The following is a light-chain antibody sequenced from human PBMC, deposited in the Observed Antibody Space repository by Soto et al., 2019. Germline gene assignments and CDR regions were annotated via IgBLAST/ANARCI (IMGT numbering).Light chain of an antibody. Sequence: QSALTQPASVSGSPGQSIAISCTGTNSDVGYYNYVSWYQQFPGKAPKLLIYDVSNRPSGVSSRFSGSKSGNTASLTISGLQAEDEADYYCTSYTRSDIYVLFGGGTKVTVL. CDR3: TSYTRSDIYVL. J-gene: IGLJ2*01. V-gene: IGLV2-14*01. CDR1: NSDVGYYNY. CDR2: DVS.